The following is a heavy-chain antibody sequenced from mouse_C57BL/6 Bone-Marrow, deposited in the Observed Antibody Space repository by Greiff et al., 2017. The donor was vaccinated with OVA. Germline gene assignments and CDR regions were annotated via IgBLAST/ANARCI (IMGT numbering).Heavy chain of an antibody. D-gene: IGHD1-1*01. J-gene: IGHJ3*01. CDR2: IYPGSGST. Sequence: QVQLQQPGAELVKPGASVKMSCKASGYTFTSYWITWVKQRPGQGLEWIGDIYPGSGSTNYNEKFKSKATLTVDTSSSTAYMQLSSLTSEDSAVYYCARSTTVVARGGFAYWGQGTLVTVSA. V-gene: IGHV1-55*01. CDR1: GYTFTSYW. CDR3: ARSTTVVARGGFAY.